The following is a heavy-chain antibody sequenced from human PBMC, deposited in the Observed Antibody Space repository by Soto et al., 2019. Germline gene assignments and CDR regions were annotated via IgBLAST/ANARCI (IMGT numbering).Heavy chain of an antibody. CDR1: TFTFTSSA. D-gene: IGHD1-26*01. CDR3: ATNREGATNDFDY. V-gene: IGHV1-58*01. Sequence: QMQLVQSGPEVKKPGPSVKVPCKASTFTFTSSAVPWVRQARGQRLEWIGWIVVGSGNTKYAQNFQERVTITRDMSSGTAYLELSSLRSEDTAVYYCATNREGATNDFDYWGQGTLLTVSS. J-gene: IGHJ4*02. CDR2: IVVGSGNT.